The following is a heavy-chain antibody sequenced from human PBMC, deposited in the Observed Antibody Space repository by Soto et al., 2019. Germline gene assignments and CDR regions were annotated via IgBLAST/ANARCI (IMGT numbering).Heavy chain of an antibody. D-gene: IGHD2-8*01. Sequence: VASVKVSCKASGYTFTSYGISWVRQAPGQGLEWMGWISAYNGNTNYAQKLQGRVTMTTDTSTSTAYMELRSLRSDDTAVYYCARGPFVLMVYAILDYYYGMDVWGQGTTVTVSS. CDR3: ARGPFVLMVYAILDYYYGMDV. CDR1: GYTFTSYG. CDR2: ISAYNGNT. J-gene: IGHJ6*02. V-gene: IGHV1-18*04.